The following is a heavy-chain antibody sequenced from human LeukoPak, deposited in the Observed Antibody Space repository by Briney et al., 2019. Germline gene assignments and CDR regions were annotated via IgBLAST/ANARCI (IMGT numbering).Heavy chain of an antibody. D-gene: IGHD3-3*01. CDR1: GFTFSSYA. CDR3: AKDLLRDYYYGMDV. J-gene: IGHJ6*02. CDR2: ISGSGGST. Sequence: PGGSLRLSCAASGFTFSSYAMSWVRQAPGKGLEWVSAISGSGGSTYYADSVKGRFTISRDNSKNTLYLQMNSLRAEDTAVYYCAKDLLRDYYYGMDVWGRGTTVTVSS. V-gene: IGHV3-23*01.